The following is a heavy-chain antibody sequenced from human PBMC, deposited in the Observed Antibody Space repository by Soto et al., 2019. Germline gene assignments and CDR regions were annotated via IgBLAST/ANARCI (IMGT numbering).Heavy chain of an antibody. CDR1: GFTFGMCS. CDR2: ISGRGEST. Sequence: EVQVLESGGDWVQPGGSLRLSCPAPGFTFGMCSMSWLRQAPGKGLEWLSGISGRGESTYYADSVKGRFTISRDNSKNTLDLQMYSLGAEDTAVYYCAKSQGDRWNTYYFDYWGQGTLVTVSS. CDR3: AKSQGDRWNTYYFDY. V-gene: IGHV3-23*01. J-gene: IGHJ4*02. D-gene: IGHD1-1*01.